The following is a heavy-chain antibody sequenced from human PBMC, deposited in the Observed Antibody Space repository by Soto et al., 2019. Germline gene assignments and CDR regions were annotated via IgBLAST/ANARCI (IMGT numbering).Heavy chain of an antibody. D-gene: IGHD3-16*01. CDR2: IWYDGSNK. CDR1: GFTFSSYG. V-gene: IGHV3-33*01. Sequence: GSGGGVVQPGRSLRLSCAASGFTFSSYGMHWVRQAPGKGLEGVAVIWYDGSNKYYADSVKGRFTISRDNSKNTLYLQMNSLRAEDTAVYYCARSALAGGDHNWFDPWGQGTLVTVSS. CDR3: ARSALAGGDHNWFDP. J-gene: IGHJ5*02.